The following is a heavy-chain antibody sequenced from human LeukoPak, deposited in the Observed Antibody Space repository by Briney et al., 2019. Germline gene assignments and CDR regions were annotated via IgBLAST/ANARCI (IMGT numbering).Heavy chain of an antibody. J-gene: IGHJ2*01. CDR1: GGTLSSYA. Sequence: ASVKVSCKASGGTLSSYAISWVRQAPGQGLEWMGGIIPIFDTANYAQKFQGRVTITTDESTSTAYMELSSLRSEDTAVYYCTRGPPTAIDWYFDLWGRGTLVTVSS. CDR3: TRGPPTAIDWYFDL. V-gene: IGHV1-69*05. D-gene: IGHD2-2*02. CDR2: IIPIFDTA.